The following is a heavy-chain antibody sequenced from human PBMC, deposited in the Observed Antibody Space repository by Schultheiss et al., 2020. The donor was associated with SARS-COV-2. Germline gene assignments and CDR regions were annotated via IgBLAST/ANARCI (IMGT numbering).Heavy chain of an antibody. D-gene: IGHD4-11*01. V-gene: IGHV4-34*01. CDR3: ARETTPKPYYYYYFYMDV. CDR1: GFTFSNAW. J-gene: IGHJ6*03. Sequence: GSLRLSCAASGFTFSNAWMSWVRQAPGKGLEWIGEINHSGSTNYNPSLKSRVTISVDTSKNQFSLNLSSVTAADTAVYYCARETTPKPYYYYYFYMDVWGKGTTVTVSS. CDR2: INHSGST.